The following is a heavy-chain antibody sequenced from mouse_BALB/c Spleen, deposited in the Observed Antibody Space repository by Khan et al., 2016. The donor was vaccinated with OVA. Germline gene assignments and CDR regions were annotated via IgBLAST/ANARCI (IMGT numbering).Heavy chain of an antibody. V-gene: IGHV2-6-1*01. CDR2: IWSDGST. J-gene: IGHJ4*01. CDR1: GFSLTNYG. Sequence: QVQLKESGPGLVAPSQSLSITCTISGFSLTNYGVHWVRQPPGKGLEWLVVIWSDGSTTYNSALKSRLTLSKDNSKSQVFLKRNSLQTDDTAIYFCARQPYYHYNVMDYWGQGISVTVSS. D-gene: IGHD2-10*01. CDR3: ARQPYYHYNVMDY.